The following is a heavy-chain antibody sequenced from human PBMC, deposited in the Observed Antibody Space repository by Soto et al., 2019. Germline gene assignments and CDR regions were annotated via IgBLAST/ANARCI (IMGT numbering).Heavy chain of an antibody. D-gene: IGHD5-18*01. CDR3: TRGLDRAKSGF. J-gene: IGHJ4*01. Sequence: QVQVQESGPGLVEPSQTLSLNCTVSGGSLGSGFSYWSRFRHHPGKGLEWIASIYYTGTTYYNPSLKSRLTISVDTSKSHFSLELISVTAADTAVYYCTRGLDRAKSGFWGHGTLVTVSS. V-gene: IGHV4-31*03. CDR1: GGSLGSGFSY. CDR2: IYYTGTT.